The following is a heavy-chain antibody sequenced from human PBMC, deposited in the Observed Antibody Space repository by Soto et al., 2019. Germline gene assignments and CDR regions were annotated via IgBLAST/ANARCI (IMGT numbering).Heavy chain of an antibody. CDR1: GFTFSSHW. Sequence: EVQLVESGGGLVQPGGSLRLSCAASGFTFSSHWMYWVRQAPGKGLEWVATITQDGSNQYYVDSVKGRFTISRDNSKNSLFLQMNSLRAEDTAVYYCARVEAAGRGTDYWGQGTLVTVSS. V-gene: IGHV3-7*04. CDR2: ITQDGSNQ. CDR3: ARVEAAGRGTDY. J-gene: IGHJ4*02. D-gene: IGHD6-13*01.